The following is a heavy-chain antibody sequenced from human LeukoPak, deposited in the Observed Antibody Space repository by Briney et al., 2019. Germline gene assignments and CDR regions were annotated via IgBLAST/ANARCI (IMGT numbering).Heavy chain of an antibody. CDR1: GGSISSNSYY. CDR2: IYYNGST. V-gene: IGHV4-39*01. Sequence: SETLSLTCTVSGGSISSNSYYWGWIRQPPGKGLEWIGSIYYNGSTNNNPSLKSRVTISVDTSKNQFSLKLSSVTATDTAVYYCARRRTMFGYFAGEFDYWGQGTLVTVSS. J-gene: IGHJ4*02. CDR3: ARRRTMFGYFAGEFDY. D-gene: IGHD3-10*02.